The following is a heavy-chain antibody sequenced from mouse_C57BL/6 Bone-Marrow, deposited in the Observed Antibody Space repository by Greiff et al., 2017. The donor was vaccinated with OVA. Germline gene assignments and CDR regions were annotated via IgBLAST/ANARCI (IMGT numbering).Heavy chain of an antibody. Sequence: EVKLMESGGDLVKPGGSLKLSCAASGFTFSSYGMSWVRQTPDKRLEWVATISSGGSYTYYPDSVKGRFTISRDNAKNTLYLQMSSLKSEDTAMYYCASRGNYFDYWGQGTTLTVSS. CDR1: GFTFSSYG. CDR3: ASRGNYFDY. CDR2: ISSGGSYT. V-gene: IGHV5-6*02. J-gene: IGHJ2*01.